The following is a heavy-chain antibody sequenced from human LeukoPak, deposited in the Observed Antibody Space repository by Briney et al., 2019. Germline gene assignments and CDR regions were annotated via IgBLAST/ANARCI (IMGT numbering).Heavy chain of an antibody. D-gene: IGHD5-18*01. Sequence: SQTLSLTSTVSGGSTRSGSYYRRWIRQPAGEGLGRIGHIYTRGTTNYIPAVKSRVTVSLDTSKNQISLKLSSVTAADTAIYYCARVYTVMGATTVDHYHYYMDVWGKGTTVTVSS. V-gene: IGHV4-61*09. CDR3: ARVYTVMGATTVDHYHYYMDV. CDR1: GGSTRSGSYY. CDR2: IYTRGTT. J-gene: IGHJ6*03.